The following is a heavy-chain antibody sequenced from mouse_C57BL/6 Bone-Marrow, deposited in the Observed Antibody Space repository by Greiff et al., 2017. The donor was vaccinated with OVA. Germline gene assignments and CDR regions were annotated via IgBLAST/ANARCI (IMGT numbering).Heavy chain of an antibody. Sequence: EVKLQESGAELVRPGASVKLSCTASGFNIKDYYMHWVKQRPEQGLEWIGRIDPEDGDTEYAPKFQGKATMTADTSSNTAYLQLSSLTSEDTAVYYCTTCGNYFYYAMDYWGQGTSVTVSS. D-gene: IGHD2-1*01. CDR1: GFNIKDYY. V-gene: IGHV14-1*01. CDR2: IDPEDGDT. J-gene: IGHJ4*01. CDR3: TTCGNYFYYAMDY.